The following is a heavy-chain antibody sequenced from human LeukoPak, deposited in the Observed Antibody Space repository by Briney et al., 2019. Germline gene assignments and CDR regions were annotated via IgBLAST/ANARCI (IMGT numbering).Heavy chain of an antibody. CDR2: FDPEDGET. CDR3: ARSSAWRNFDY. Sequence: ASVKVSCKVSGYTLTELSMHWVRQAPGKGLEWMGGFDPEDGETIYAQKFQGRVTITRDTSISTAYMELSSLRSEDTAVYYCARSSAWRNFDYWGQGTLVTVSS. D-gene: IGHD6-25*01. CDR1: GYTLTELS. J-gene: IGHJ4*02. V-gene: IGHV1-24*01.